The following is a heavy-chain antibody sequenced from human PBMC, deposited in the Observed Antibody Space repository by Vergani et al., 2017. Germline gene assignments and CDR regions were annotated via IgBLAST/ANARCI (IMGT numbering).Heavy chain of an antibody. D-gene: IGHD2-2*01. CDR3: ARDQLVVVPAARSYYYGMDV. CDR2: ISSSSSYI. J-gene: IGHJ6*02. V-gene: IGHV3-21*01. CDR1: GFTFSSYS. Sequence: EVQLVESGGGLVKPGGSLRLSCAASGFTFSSYSMNWVRQAPGKGLEWVSSISSSSSYIYYADSVKGRFTISRDNAKNSLYLQMNSLRAEDTAVYYCARDQLVVVPAARSYYYGMDVWGQGTTVTVSS.